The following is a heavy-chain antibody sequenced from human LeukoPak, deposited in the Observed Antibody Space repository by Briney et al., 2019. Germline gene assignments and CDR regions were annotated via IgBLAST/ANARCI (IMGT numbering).Heavy chain of an antibody. CDR1: GFTFSSNS. J-gene: IGHJ5*02. V-gene: IGHV3-23*01. CDR3: TRSIVGATPFDP. D-gene: IGHD1-26*01. Sequence: GGSLRLSCAASGFTFSSNSMSWVRQVEKEGLEWDAAISGSGGSTYYADSVKGRFTISRDNSKNTLYLQMNSLRAEDTAVYYCTRSIVGATPFDPWGQGTLVTVSS. CDR2: ISGSGGST.